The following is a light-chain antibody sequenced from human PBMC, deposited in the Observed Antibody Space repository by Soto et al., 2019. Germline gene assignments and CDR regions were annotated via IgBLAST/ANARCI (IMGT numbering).Light chain of an antibody. CDR3: SSYTARGTRV. V-gene: IGLV2-14*01. Sequence: QSVLTQFASVSGSPGQSITISCTGTSIYVGAYNYVSWYQQHPDKAPKLLIYEVGNRPSGVSFRFSGSKSGNTASLTISGLQAEDEADYYCSSYTARGTRVFGTGTKLTVL. CDR2: EVG. CDR1: SIYVGAYNY. J-gene: IGLJ1*01.